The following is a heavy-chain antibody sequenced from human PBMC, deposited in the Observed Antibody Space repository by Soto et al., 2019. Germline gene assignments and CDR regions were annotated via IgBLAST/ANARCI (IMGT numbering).Heavy chain of an antibody. CDR2: ISDDGSTK. CDR3: TRADLTVTLSVFDP. CDR1: GFIFSRYP. V-gene: IGHV3-30-3*01. D-gene: IGHD4-17*01. Sequence: QVQLVESGGGVVQPGRSLRLSCAASGFIFSRYPMHWFRQAPGKGLQWVALISDDGSTKYYADSVKGRFTISRDNSKNTLYLQMNGLSAEDTAVYYCTRADLTVTLSVFDPWGQGTLVTVSS. J-gene: IGHJ5*02.